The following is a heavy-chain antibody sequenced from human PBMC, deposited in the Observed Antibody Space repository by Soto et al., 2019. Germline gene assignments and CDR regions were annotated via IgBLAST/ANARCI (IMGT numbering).Heavy chain of an antibody. CDR3: ARALSGSYDALDI. V-gene: IGHV3-23*01. CDR2: ISGSGGST. CDR1: GFTFSSYA. J-gene: IGHJ3*02. Sequence: EVQLLESGGGLVQPGGSLRLSCAASGFTFSSYAMSWVRQAPGKGLEWVSAISGSGGSTYYADSVKGRFTISRDNSKNTLHLQMNNLRGDDTAVYHCARALSGSYDALDIWGQGTVVTVSS. D-gene: IGHD1-26*01.